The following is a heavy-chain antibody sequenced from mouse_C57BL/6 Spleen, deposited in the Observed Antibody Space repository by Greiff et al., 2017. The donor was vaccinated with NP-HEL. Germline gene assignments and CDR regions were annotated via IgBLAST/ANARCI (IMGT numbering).Heavy chain of an antibody. Sequence: VQLQQSGAELMKPGASVKLSCKATGYTFTGYWIEWVKQRPGHGLEWIGEILPGSGSTNYNEKFKGKATFTADTSSNTAYMQLSSLTTEDSAIYYCARHHYYGSSYGKEFAYWGQGTLVTVSA. CDR1: GYTFTGYW. CDR3: ARHHYYGSSYGKEFAY. CDR2: ILPGSGST. V-gene: IGHV1-9*01. D-gene: IGHD1-1*01. J-gene: IGHJ3*01.